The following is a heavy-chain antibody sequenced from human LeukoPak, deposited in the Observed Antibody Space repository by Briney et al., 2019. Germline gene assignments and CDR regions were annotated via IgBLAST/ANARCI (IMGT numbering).Heavy chain of an antibody. CDR2: MNPNSGNT. J-gene: IGHJ6*03. CDR1: GYPFTSYD. D-gene: IGHD3-9*01. V-gene: IGHV1-8*01. Sequence: ASVKVSCKASGYPFTSYDINWVRQATGQGLEWMGWMNPNSGNTGYAQKFQGRVTMTRNTSISTAYMELSSLRSEDTAVYYCARGGLRGYDILTGYTHYMDVWGKGTTVTVSS. CDR3: ARGGLRGYDILTGYTHYMDV.